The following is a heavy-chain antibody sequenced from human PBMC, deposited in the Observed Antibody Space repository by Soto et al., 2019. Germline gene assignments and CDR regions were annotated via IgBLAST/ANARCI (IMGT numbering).Heavy chain of an antibody. Sequence: SETLSLTCTVSGGSISSNSYYWDWIRQPPGKGLEWIGSMYYSGATYHNPSLQSRVTISVDTSKNQLYLHLSSVTAADTAIFYCASIAAPGTTHFDYWGQGTLVTVSS. J-gene: IGHJ4*02. V-gene: IGHV4-39*01. CDR1: GGSISSNSYY. CDR3: ASIAAPGTTHFDY. D-gene: IGHD6-13*01. CDR2: MYYSGAT.